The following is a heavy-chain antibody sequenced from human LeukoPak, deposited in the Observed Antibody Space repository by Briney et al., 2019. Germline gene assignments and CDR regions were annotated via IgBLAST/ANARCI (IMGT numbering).Heavy chain of an antibody. V-gene: IGHV3-74*01. CDR2: ISGDGSNT. CDR3: ARANYHNN. CDR1: GFSFNTYR. Sequence: PGGSLRLSCVASGFSFNTYRMHWVRQAPGKGLVWVSRISGDGSNTTYADSVKGRFTISRDNAKNTVYLQMNSLRAEDTAVYYCARANYHNNWGQGTLVTVSS. J-gene: IGHJ4*02. D-gene: IGHD3-9*01.